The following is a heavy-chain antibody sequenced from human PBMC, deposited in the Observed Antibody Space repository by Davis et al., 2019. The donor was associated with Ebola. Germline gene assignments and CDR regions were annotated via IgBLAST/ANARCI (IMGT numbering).Heavy chain of an antibody. V-gene: IGHV3-11*04. CDR2: TSSGGSTT. CDR1: GFTVSSNY. Sequence: SLKISCAASGFTVSSNYMSWVRQAPGRGLEWVSTTSSGGSTTYYADSVKGRFTISRDNAKNSLYLQMNSLRAEDTAVYYCAARYGDYAPIDYWGQGTLVTVSS. D-gene: IGHD4-17*01. J-gene: IGHJ4*02. CDR3: AARYGDYAPIDY.